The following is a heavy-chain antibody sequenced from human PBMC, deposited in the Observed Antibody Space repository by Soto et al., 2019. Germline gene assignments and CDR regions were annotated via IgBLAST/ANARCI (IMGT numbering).Heavy chain of an antibody. D-gene: IGHD6-13*01. J-gene: IGHJ6*02. CDR2: ISSSGSTI. CDR1: GFTFSDYY. V-gene: IGHV3-11*01. CDR3: ARDPLQLASYDYGMDV. Sequence: AGVSLRLSWAASGFTFSDYYMSWIRQAPGKGLEWVSYISSSGSTIYYADSVKGRFTISRDNAKNSLCLQMNSLRAEDTAVYYCARDPLQLASYDYGMDVWGQGTTVTVSS.